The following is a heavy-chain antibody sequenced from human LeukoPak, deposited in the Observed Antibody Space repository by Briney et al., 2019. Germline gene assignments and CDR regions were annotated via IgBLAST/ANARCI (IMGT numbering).Heavy chain of an antibody. Sequence: SETLSLTCTVSGGSISSYYWSRIRQFPGKGLEWIAYIYHTGGTNYNPSLKSRATISLDTSKTQFSLNLNSVTAADTAVYHCVRLSVISPHRYFDLWGRGTLVTVFS. CDR1: GGSISSYY. J-gene: IGHJ2*01. D-gene: IGHD4-23*01. CDR3: VRLSVISPHRYFDL. V-gene: IGHV4-59*08. CDR2: IYHTGGT.